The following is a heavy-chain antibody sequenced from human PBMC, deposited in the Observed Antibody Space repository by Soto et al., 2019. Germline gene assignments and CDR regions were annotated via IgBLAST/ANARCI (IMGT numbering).Heavy chain of an antibody. CDR3: ARIPYDILTGYGYYGMDV. CDR2: IYYSGST. Sequence: QVQLQESGPGLVKPSETLSLTCTVSGGSVSSGSYYWSWIRQPPGKGLEWIGYIYYSGSTNYHPSLKIHVPISVDTSKNQFSLKLSSVTAADTAVYYCARIPYDILTGYGYYGMDVWGQGTTVTVSS. CDR1: GGSVSSGSYY. V-gene: IGHV4-61*01. J-gene: IGHJ6*02. D-gene: IGHD3-9*01.